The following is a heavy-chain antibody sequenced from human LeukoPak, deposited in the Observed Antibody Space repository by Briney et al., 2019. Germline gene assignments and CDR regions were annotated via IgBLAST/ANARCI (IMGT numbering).Heavy chain of an antibody. D-gene: IGHD3-22*01. Sequence: EAGGSLRLSCAVSGITLSNYGMSWVRQAPGKGLEWVAGISGSGGGTIYADSVKGRFTTSRDNAKSTLYLQMNSLRAEDTAVYFCAKRGVVIRVILVGFHKEAYYFDSWGQGALVTVSS. J-gene: IGHJ4*02. CDR2: ISGSGGGT. CDR3: AKRGVVIRVILVGFHKEAYYFDS. V-gene: IGHV3-23*01. CDR1: GITLSNYG.